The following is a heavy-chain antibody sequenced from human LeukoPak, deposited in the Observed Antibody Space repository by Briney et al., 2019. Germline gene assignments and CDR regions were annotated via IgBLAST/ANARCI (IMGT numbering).Heavy chain of an antibody. D-gene: IGHD6-19*01. V-gene: IGHV3-7*01. Sequence: GGSLTLSCAASGFSFSDYWMTWVRQAPGAGLEFVANINPDGTATYYADPVKGRFTISRDNAKNFVYLQMNSLRAEDTAVYHCGRFGYVAGVDLWGQGTLVTVSS. J-gene: IGHJ4*02. CDR3: GRFGYVAGVDL. CDR2: INPDGTAT. CDR1: GFSFSDYW.